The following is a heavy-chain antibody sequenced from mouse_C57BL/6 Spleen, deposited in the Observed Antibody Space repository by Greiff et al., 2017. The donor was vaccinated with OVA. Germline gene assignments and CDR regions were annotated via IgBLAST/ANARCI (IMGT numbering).Heavy chain of an antibody. CDR3: ARSGDYDWYFDV. Sequence: QVQLQQPGAELVRPGSSVKLSCKASGYTFTSYWMHWVKQRPIQGLEWIGNIDPSDSDTHYNQKFKDKATLTVDKSSSTAYMQLSSLTSEDSAVYYCARSGDYDWYFDVWGTGTTVTVSS. CDR1: GYTFTSYW. CDR2: IDPSDSDT. D-gene: IGHD2-4*01. J-gene: IGHJ1*03. V-gene: IGHV1-52*01.